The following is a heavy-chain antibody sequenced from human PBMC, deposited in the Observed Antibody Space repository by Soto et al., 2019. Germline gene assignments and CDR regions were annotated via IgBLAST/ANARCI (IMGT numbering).Heavy chain of an antibody. CDR3: PRERRFLGFDD. D-gene: IGHD7-27*01. CDR2: IYHSGTT. V-gene: IGHV4-4*02. CDR1: GVSISSSNW. Sequence: SETLSLTCTVSGVSISSSNWWIWVRQPPGKGLEWIGEIYHSGTTNYNPALRSRVTMSVDNSKNQFSLKLTSVTAADTAVYYYPRERRFLGFDDWGQGTQVTVSS. J-gene: IGHJ4*02.